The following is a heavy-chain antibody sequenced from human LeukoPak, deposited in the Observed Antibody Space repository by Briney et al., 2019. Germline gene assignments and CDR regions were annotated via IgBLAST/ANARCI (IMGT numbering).Heavy chain of an antibody. D-gene: IGHD5-24*01. CDR3: ARHGTLEMATTPKGFDY. CDR1: GGTFSSYA. V-gene: IGHV1-69*06. Sequence: GASVKVSCKASGGTFSSYAISWVRQAPGQGLEWMGGIIPIFGTANYAQKFQGRVTITADKSTSTAYMELSSLRSEDTAVYYCARHGTLEMATTPKGFDYWGQGTLVTVSS. CDR2: IIPIFGTA. J-gene: IGHJ4*02.